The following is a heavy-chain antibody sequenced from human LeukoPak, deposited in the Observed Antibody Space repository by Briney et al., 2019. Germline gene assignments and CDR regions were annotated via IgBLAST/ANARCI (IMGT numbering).Heavy chain of an antibody. D-gene: IGHD5-12*01. CDR2: IRHDGSNK. Sequence: GGSLRLTCAASGFTFSSYGMHWVRQAPGKGLEWVAFIRHDGSNKYYADSVRGRFSISRDNAKNSLYLQMNSLRAEDTAVYYCARVQKSRKSVASAVDCWGQGTVVIVSS. J-gene: IGHJ4*02. CDR3: ARVQKSRKSVASAVDC. V-gene: IGHV3-30*02. CDR1: GFTFSSYG.